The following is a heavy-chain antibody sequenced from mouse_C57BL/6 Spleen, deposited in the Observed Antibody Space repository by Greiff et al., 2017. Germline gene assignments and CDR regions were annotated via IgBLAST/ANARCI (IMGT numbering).Heavy chain of an antibody. Sequence: EVKLVESGGDLVKPGGSLKLSCAASGFTFSSYGMSWVRQTPDKRLEWVATISSGGSYTYYPDSVKGRFTISRANAKNTLYLQMSSLKSEDTAMYYCARQEVYDYGSFDYWGQGTTLTVSS. J-gene: IGHJ2*01. CDR2: ISSGGSYT. V-gene: IGHV5-6*01. CDR3: ARQEVYDYGSFDY. CDR1: GFTFSSYG. D-gene: IGHD2-4*01.